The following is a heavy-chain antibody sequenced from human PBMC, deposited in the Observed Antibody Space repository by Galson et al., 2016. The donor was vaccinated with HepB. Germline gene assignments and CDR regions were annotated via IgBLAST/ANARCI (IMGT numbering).Heavy chain of an antibody. CDR1: GGSINSGNYF. CDR2: VYHFGSP. V-gene: IGHV4-39*07. D-gene: IGHD3-22*01. Sequence: ETLSLTCNVSGGSINSGNYFWGWVRRPPGMGLEWIGTVYHFGSPSYNPSLRGRVTISGDSSKNQFSLKLKSMTAADTAVYHCARAHYYDDSGYLFDYWGQGALVTVSS. J-gene: IGHJ4*02. CDR3: ARAHYYDDSGYLFDY.